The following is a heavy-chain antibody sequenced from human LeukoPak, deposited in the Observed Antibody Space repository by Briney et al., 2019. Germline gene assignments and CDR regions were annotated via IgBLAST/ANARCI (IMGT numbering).Heavy chain of an antibody. CDR3: AKLWFGELFPRYGMDV. CDR2: ISGSGGST. Sequence: GGSLRLSCAASGFTFSSYAMSGVRQAPGKGLEWVSAISGSGGSTYYADSVKGRFTISRDNSKNTLYLQMNSLRAEDTAVYYCAKLWFGELFPRYGMDVWGQGTTVTVSS. V-gene: IGHV3-23*01. CDR1: GFTFSSYA. J-gene: IGHJ6*02. D-gene: IGHD3-10*01.